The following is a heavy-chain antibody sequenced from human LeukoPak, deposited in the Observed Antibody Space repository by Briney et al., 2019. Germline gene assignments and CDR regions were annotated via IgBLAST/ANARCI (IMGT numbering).Heavy chain of an antibody. CDR1: GGSFSGYY. CDR3: ARGIAAAGSRGDY. CDR2: INHSGST. V-gene: IGHV4-34*01. J-gene: IGHJ4*02. D-gene: IGHD6-13*01. Sequence: PSETLSLTCAVDGGSFSGYYWSWIRQPPGKGLEWIGEINHSGSTNYNPSLKSRVTISVDTSKNQFSLKLSSVTAADTAVYYCARGIAAAGSRGDYWGQGTLVTVSS.